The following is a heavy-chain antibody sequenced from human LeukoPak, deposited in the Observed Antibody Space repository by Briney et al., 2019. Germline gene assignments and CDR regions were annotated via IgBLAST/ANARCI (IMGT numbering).Heavy chain of an antibody. Sequence: PSETLSLTCTVSGGSISSSSYYWGWIRQPPGKGLEWIGSIYYSGSTYYNPSLKSRVTISVDTSKNQFSPKLSPVTAADTAVYYCARSIAAPRLKLDFDYWGQGTLVTVSS. CDR1: GGSISSSSYY. J-gene: IGHJ4*02. CDR2: IYYSGST. D-gene: IGHD6-13*01. V-gene: IGHV4-39*01. CDR3: ARSIAAPRLKLDFDY.